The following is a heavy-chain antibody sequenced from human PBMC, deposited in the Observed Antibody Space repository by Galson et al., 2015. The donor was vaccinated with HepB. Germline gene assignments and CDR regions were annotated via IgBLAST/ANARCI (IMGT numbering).Heavy chain of an antibody. D-gene: IGHD6-19*01. CDR2: IYSSGST. J-gene: IGHJ4*02. CDR3: ARARSGWYFFDY. Sequence: SLTCTVSGGSVSSGTYYWSWIRQSPGKGLEWIGYIYSSGSTNYSPSLKSRVTISGDTSNNQFSLKLNSVTAADTAVYYCARARSGWYFFDYWGQGTLVTVSS. V-gene: IGHV4-61*01. CDR1: GGSVSSGTYY.